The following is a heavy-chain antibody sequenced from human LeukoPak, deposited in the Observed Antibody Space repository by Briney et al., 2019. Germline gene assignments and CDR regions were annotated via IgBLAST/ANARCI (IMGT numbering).Heavy chain of an antibody. CDR3: ARVSGGSSADY. V-gene: IGHV4-59*01. CDR1: GGSISSYY. CDR2: IYYSGST. Sequence: LRLSCAASGGSISSYYWSWIRQPPGKGLEWIGYIYYSGSTNYNPSLKSRVTISVDTSKNQFSLKLSSVTAADTAVYYCARVSGGSSADYWGQGTLVTVSS. D-gene: IGHD6-13*01. J-gene: IGHJ4*02.